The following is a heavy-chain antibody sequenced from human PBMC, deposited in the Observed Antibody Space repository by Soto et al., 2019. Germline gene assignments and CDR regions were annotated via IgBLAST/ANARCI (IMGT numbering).Heavy chain of an antibody. CDR2: ISPVFETT. D-gene: IGHD3-3*01. CDR1: GGTFNNFG. CDR3: ARVGAETIFGEAKALGDYSSLDL. V-gene: IGHV1-69*01. J-gene: IGHJ6*02. Sequence: QVQLVQSGAAVRKPGSSVKVSCKASGGTFNNFGINWVRQAPGQGPEWMGGISPVFETTTYAQKFQGRVTITATASPSTTYTEESSLRSKYTALHNSARVGAETIFGEAKALGDYSSLDLWGQGTTVPASS.